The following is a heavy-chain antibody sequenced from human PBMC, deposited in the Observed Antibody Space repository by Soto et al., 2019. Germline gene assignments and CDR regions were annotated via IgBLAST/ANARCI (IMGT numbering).Heavy chain of an antibody. CDR1: GGTLNKHA. J-gene: IGHJ3*01. CDR3: ARGGTSGWLKGAYDV. V-gene: IGHV1-69*01. Sequence: QVQLVQPGAEVKKPGSSVKVSCKASGGTLNKHAITWVRRAPGQGLEWLGGIIPMFGIPNYPQKFQGRVTTTADDSTTTSHMELHSLTSDDTAVYYCARGGTSGWLKGAYDVWGQGTMVTVSS. CDR2: IIPMFGIP. D-gene: IGHD6-13*01.